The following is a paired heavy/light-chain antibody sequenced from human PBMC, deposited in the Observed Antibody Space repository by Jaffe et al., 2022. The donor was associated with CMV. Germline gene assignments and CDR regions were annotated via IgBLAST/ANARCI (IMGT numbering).Heavy chain of an antibody. CDR1: GFTFSSYS. CDR3: ARGAGESGPIAAAGLGNWFDP. CDR2: ISSSSSYI. J-gene: IGHJ5*02. V-gene: IGHV3-21*01. D-gene: IGHD6-13*01. Sequence: EVQLVESGGGLVKPGGSLRLSCAASGFTFSSYSMNWVRQAPGKGLEWVSSISSSSSYIYYADSVKGRFTISRDNAKNSLYLQMNSLRAEDTAVYYCARGAGESGPIAAAGLGNWFDPWGQGTLVTVSS.
Light chain of an antibody. V-gene: IGKV2-28*01. Sequence: DIVMTQSPLSLPVTPGEPASISCRSSQSLLHSNGYNYLDWYLQKPGKSPQLLIYLGSNRASGVPDRFSGSGSGTDFTLKISRVEAEDVGVYYCMQALQTPITFGPGTKVDIK. CDR3: MQALQTPIT. CDR2: LGS. J-gene: IGKJ3*01. CDR1: QSLLHSNGYNY.